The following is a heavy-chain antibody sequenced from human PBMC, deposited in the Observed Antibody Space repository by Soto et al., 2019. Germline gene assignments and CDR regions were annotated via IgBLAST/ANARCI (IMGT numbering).Heavy chain of an antibody. J-gene: IGHJ4*02. CDR1: GGTFSSYS. D-gene: IGHD3-22*01. V-gene: IGHV1-69*13. CDR3: ARGAWDSSGYYAIDY. Sequence: SVKVSCKASGGTFSSYSISWVRQAPGQGLEWMGGIIPIFGTANYAQKFQGRVTITADESTSTAYMELSSLRSEDTAVYYCARGAWDSSGYYAIDYWGQGTLVTVSS. CDR2: IIPIFGTA.